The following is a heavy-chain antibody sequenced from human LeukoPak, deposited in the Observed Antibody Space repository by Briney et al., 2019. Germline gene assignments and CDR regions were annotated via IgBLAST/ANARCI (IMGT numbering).Heavy chain of an antibody. J-gene: IGHJ4*02. CDR3: AKGRNYYYGSGSH. Sequence: GGSLRLSCAASGFTVSSNYMTWVRQAPGKGLEWLSIIYSSGSTYYADSVKGRFTISRDNSKNTLYLQMNSLRAEDTAVYYCAKGRNYYYGSGSHWGQGTLVTVSS. CDR2: IYSSGST. D-gene: IGHD3-10*01. V-gene: IGHV3-66*02. CDR1: GFTVSSNY.